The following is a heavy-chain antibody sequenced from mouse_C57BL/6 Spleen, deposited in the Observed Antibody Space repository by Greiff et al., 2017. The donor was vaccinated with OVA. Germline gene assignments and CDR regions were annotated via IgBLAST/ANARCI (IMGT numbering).Heavy chain of an antibody. J-gene: IGHJ2*01. D-gene: IGHD2-4*01. CDR3: ARDYDYDRDY. CDR1: GYTFTSYW. Sequence: QVHVKQPGAELVKPGASVKMSCKASGYTFTSYWITWVKQRPGQGLEWIGDIYPGSGSTNYNEKFKSKATLTVDTSSSTAYMQLSSLTSEDSAVYYCARDYDYDRDYWGQGTTLTVSS. V-gene: IGHV1-55*01. CDR2: IYPGSGST.